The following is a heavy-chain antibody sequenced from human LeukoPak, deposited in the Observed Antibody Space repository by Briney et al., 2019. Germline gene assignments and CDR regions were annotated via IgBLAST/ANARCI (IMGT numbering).Heavy chain of an antibody. CDR3: AKDPPRYSSGYGVDY. V-gene: IGHV3-30*02. J-gene: IGHJ4*02. CDR1: GFTYSSYG. CDR2: VRYDGSNK. Sequence: GGSLRLXCAAPGFTYSSYGMHWVRRAPGKGLEWVAFVRYDGSNKYYADSVKGRFTISRDNSKNTLYLQMNSLRAEDTAVYYCAKDPPRYSSGYGVDYWGQGTLVTVSS. D-gene: IGHD6-19*01.